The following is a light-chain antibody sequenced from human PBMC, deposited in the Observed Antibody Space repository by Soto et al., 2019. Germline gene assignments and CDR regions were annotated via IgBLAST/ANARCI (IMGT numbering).Light chain of an antibody. CDR2: DAS. Sequence: EIVLTQSPATLSLSPGERATLSCRASQSVSSYLAWYQQKPGQAPRLLIYDASNRATGIPARFSGSGSGTDSTLTISSLEPEDFAVYYCQQRSSWPLITFGQGTRVEMK. J-gene: IGKJ5*01. CDR1: QSVSSY. V-gene: IGKV3-11*01. CDR3: QQRSSWPLIT.